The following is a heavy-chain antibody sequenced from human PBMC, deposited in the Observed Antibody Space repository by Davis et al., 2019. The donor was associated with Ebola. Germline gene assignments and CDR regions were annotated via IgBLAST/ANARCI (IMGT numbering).Heavy chain of an antibody. CDR1: GGSFSGYY. Sequence: PSETLSLTCAVYGGSFSGYYWSWVRQAPGKGLEWVSAISGSGGSTYYADSVKGRFTISRDNSKNTLYLQMNSLRAEDTAVYYCAKGYCTGGVCPGFDYWGQGTLVTVSS. D-gene: IGHD2-8*02. V-gene: IGHV3-23*01. CDR2: ISGSGGST. CDR3: AKGYCTGGVCPGFDY. J-gene: IGHJ4*02.